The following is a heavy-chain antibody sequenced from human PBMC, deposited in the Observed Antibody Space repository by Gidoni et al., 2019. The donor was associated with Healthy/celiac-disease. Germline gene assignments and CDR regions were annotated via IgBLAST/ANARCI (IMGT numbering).Heavy chain of an antibody. CDR3: ARYISSGFYYLLDY. CDR2: LHDSGRT. Sequence: QVQLQESGPGLVKPSETLSLTCPASGGSISSYYWSWIRQPPGTGLEWIGYLHDSGRTDYNPSLESRVTISIDTSKNQISLKLSSVTAADTAVYYCARYISSGFYYLLDYWGQGILVTVSS. J-gene: IGHJ4*02. D-gene: IGHD3-22*01. CDR1: GGSISSYY. V-gene: IGHV4-59*01.